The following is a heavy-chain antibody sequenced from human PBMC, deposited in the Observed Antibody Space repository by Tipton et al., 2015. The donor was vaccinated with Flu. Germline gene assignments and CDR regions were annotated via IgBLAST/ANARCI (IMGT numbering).Heavy chain of an antibody. CDR3: AREYSSSSQYYYYYMDV. J-gene: IGHJ6*03. D-gene: IGHD6-6*01. CDR1: GFTFSSYW. Sequence: GSLRLSCAASGFTFSSYWMSWVRQAPGKGLEWVANIKQDGSEKYYVDSVKGRFTISRDNAKNSLYLQMNSLRAEDTAVYYCAREYSSSSQYYYYYMDVWGKGTTVTVSS. V-gene: IGHV3-7*01. CDR2: IKQDGSEK.